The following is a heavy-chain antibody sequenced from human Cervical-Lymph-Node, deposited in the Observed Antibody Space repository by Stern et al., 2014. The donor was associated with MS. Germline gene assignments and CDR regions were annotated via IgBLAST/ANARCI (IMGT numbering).Heavy chain of an antibody. CDR2: ITSTCTTM. J-gene: IGHJ4*02. V-gene: IGHV3-11*01. CDR3: ARDPHRRDGYNVDY. Sequence: VQLVESGGGLVTPGGSLRLSCETSGFTFSDYYMNWICHAPGKGLEWVSYITSTCTTMYYAESVKGRFTISRDNDKHSLYLHMNSLRAEDTAVYYCARDPHRRDGYNVDYWGQGALVTVSS. CDR1: GFTFSDYY. D-gene: IGHD5-24*01.